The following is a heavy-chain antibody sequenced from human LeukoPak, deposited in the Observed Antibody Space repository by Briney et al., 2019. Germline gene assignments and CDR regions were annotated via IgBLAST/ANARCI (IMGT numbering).Heavy chain of an antibody. CDR2: ISYDGSNK. D-gene: IGHD6-19*01. CDR3: ARDGQWLGHFDY. V-gene: IGHV3-30*03. Sequence: GGSLRLSCTASGFKFDDYDMSWVRQAPGKGLEGVAVISYDGSNKYYADSVKGRFTISRDNSKNTLYLQMNSLRAEDTAVYYCARDGQWLGHFDYWGQGTLVTVSS. CDR1: GFKFDDYD. J-gene: IGHJ4*02.